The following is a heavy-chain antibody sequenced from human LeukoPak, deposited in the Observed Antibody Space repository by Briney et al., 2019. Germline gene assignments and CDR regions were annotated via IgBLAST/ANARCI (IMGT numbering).Heavy chain of an antibody. J-gene: IGHJ4*02. CDR2: IYYSGST. V-gene: IGHV4-59*01. Sequence: PSGTLSLTCTVSGGSISSYYWSWIRQPPGKGLEWIGYIYYSGSTNYNPSLKSRVTISVDTSKNQFSLKLSSVTAADTAVYYCARGSAGRGPFDYWGQGTLVTVSS. CDR3: ARGSAGRGPFDY. D-gene: IGHD1-26*01. CDR1: GGSISSYY.